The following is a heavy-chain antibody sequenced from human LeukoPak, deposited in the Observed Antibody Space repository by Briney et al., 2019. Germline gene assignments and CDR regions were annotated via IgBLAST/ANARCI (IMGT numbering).Heavy chain of an antibody. D-gene: IGHD3-10*01. J-gene: IGHJ3*02. CDR1: GGSISSYY. V-gene: IGHV4-59*01. CDR3: ARGLSSLGSFVWFGDAFDI. CDR2: IYYSGST. Sequence: SETLSLTCTVSGGSISSYYWSWIRQPPGKGLEWIGYIYYSGSTNYNPSLKSRVTISVDTSKNQFSLKLSSVTAADTTVYLCARGLSSLGSFVWFGDAFDIWGQGTMVTVSS.